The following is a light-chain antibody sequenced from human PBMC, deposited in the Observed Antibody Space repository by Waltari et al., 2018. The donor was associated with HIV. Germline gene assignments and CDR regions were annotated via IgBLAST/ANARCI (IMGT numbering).Light chain of an antibody. J-gene: IGKJ2*01. Sequence: DIQMTQSPSPLSASVGARVTITCRARQSISDFLNWYQQKPGKAPQLLISSASTWQSGVPARFSGSGSGTDFTLTINSLQPEDFAAYYCQQSDSIPYTFGHGTKLDIK. V-gene: IGKV1-39*01. CDR2: SAS. CDR1: QSISDF. CDR3: QQSDSIPYT.